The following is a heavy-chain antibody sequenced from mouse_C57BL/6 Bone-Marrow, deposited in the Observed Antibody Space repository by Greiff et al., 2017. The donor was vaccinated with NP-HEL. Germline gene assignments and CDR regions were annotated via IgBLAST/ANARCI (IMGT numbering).Heavy chain of an antibody. CDR2: INPNNGGT. CDR3: ARSGGSIYAWFAY. D-gene: IGHD1-1*01. V-gene: IGHV1-26*01. CDR1: GYTFTDYY. J-gene: IGHJ3*01. Sequence: EVQLQQSGPELVKPGASVKISCKASGYTFTDYYMNWVKQSHGKSLEWIGDINPNNGGTSYNQKFKGKATLTVDKSSSTAYMELRSLTSEDSAVYYCARSGGSIYAWFAYWGQGTLVTVSA.